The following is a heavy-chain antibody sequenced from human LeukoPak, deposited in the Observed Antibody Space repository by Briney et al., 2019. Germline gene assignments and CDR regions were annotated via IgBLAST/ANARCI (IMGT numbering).Heavy chain of an antibody. V-gene: IGHV4-34*01. CDR1: GGSFSGYY. CDR3: ARGKGDGYNFNWFDP. CDR2: INHSGST. D-gene: IGHD5-24*01. J-gene: IGHJ5*02. Sequence: KPSETLSLTCAVYGGSFSGYYWSWIRQPPGKGLEWGVEINHSGSTNYSPSLKSRVTISGDTSKNQVSLKLSSVTAADTAVYYCARGKGDGYNFNWFDPWGQGTLVTVSS.